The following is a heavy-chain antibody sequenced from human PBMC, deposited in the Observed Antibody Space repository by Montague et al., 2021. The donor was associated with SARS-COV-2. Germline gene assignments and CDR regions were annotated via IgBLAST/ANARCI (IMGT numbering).Heavy chain of an antibody. V-gene: IGHV3-11*01. J-gene: IGHJ4*02. D-gene: IGHD3-10*01. CDR2: ISDSSTTK. CDR3: ARDEITLVRGLIVRRLDS. Sequence: SLRLPCAASGFMFSDYDMSWVRQAPGKGLEWVSYISDSSTTKDYAGSVKGRFTISRDNAKKSLYLQMNSLRVEDTAVYYCARDEITLVRGLIVRRLDSWGQGTLVTVSS. CDR1: GFMFSDYD.